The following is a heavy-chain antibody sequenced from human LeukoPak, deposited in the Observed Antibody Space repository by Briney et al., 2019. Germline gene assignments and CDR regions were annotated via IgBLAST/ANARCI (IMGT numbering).Heavy chain of an antibody. CDR3: AKSEYYDSSGDYYYCGMDV. J-gene: IGHJ6*02. V-gene: IGHV3-23*01. D-gene: IGHD3-22*01. CDR1: GLTFSSYA. CDR2: ISGSGGST. Sequence: GGSLRLSCAASGLTFSSYAMSWVRQAPGKGLEWVSAISGSGGSTYYADSMKGRFTISRDNSKNTLHLQMNSLRAEDTAVYYCAKSEYYDSSGDYYYCGMDVWGQGTTVTVSS.